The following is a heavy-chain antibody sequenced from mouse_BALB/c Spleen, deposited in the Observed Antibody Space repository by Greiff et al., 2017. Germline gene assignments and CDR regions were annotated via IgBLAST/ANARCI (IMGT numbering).Heavy chain of an antibody. CDR3: TALLRLRFAY. D-gene: IGHD1-2*01. CDR2: IDPANGNT. V-gene: IGHV14-3*02. CDR1: GFNIKDTY. Sequence: EVQLQQSGAELVKPGASVKLSCTASGFNIKDTYMHWVKQRPEQGLEWIGRIDPANGNTKYDPKFQGKATITADTSSNTAYLQLSSLTSEDTAVYYCTALLRLRFAYWGQGTLVTVSA. J-gene: IGHJ3*01.